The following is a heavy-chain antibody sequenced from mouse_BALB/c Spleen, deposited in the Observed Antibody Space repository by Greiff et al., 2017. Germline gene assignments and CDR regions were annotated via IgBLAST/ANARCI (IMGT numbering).Heavy chain of an antibody. CDR2: IHYSGST. D-gene: IGHD2-1*01. CDR3: ARYRELHAMDY. CDR1: GYSITSGYS. Sequence: EVQLQESGPDLVKPSQSLSLTCTVTGYSITSGYSWHWIRQFPGNKLEWMGYIHYSGSTNYNPSLKSRISITRDTSKNQYYLQLNSVTTEDTVTYYCARYRELHAMDYWGQGTSVTVSS. J-gene: IGHJ4*01. V-gene: IGHV3-1*02.